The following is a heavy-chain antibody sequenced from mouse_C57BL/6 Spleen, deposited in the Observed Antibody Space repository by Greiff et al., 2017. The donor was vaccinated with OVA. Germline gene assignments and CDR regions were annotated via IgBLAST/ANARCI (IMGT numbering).Heavy chain of an antibody. CDR3: ARRMMVTTDYAMDY. Sequence: EVQGVESGGGLVKPGGSLKLSCAASGFTFSSYTMSWVRQTPEKRLEWVATISGGGGNTYYPDSVKGRFTISRDNAKNTLYLQMSSLRSEDTALYYCARRMMVTTDYAMDYWGQGTSATVSS. J-gene: IGHJ4*01. V-gene: IGHV5-9*01. CDR2: ISGGGGNT. D-gene: IGHD2-3*01. CDR1: GFTFSSYT.